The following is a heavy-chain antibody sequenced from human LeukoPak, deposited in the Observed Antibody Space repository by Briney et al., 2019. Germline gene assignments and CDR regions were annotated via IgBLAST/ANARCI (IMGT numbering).Heavy chain of an antibody. D-gene: IGHD3-10*01. V-gene: IGHV3-30-3*01. Sequence: PGGSLRLSCVASGFIFSNYVMHWVRQAPGKGLEWVAVISYDGSNKYYADSVKGRFTISRDNAKNSLYLQMNSLRAGDTAVYYCARPSGRITMVRGVIIWSAFDIWGQGTMVTVSS. J-gene: IGHJ3*02. CDR3: ARPSGRITMVRGVIIWSAFDI. CDR2: ISYDGSNK. CDR1: GFIFSNYV.